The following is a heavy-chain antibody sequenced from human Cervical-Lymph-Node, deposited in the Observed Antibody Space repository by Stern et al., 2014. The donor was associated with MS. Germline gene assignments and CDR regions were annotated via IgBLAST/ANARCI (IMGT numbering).Heavy chain of an antibody. J-gene: IGHJ4*02. Sequence: QLVESGGNLVQPGGSLRLSCAVSGFTFSSFAMTWVRQAPGKGLEWGAAIMGTSAGTHCGDSVKDRFTISRDNFRTTLFLQMNSLRAEDTAVYYCAKLGISIDVITPHHFDNWGQGTLVTVSS. CDR3: AKLGISIDVITPHHFDN. CDR1: GFTFSSFA. V-gene: IGHV3-23*04. CDR2: IMGTSAGT. D-gene: IGHD3-16*01.